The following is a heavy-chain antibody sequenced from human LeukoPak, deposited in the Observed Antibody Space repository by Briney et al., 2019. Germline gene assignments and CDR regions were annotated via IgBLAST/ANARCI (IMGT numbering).Heavy chain of an antibody. CDR3: ARPGLYCSGGSCYPFEN. Sequence: GGSLRLSCVAAGFSFSSSWMTWVRQAPGKGLGWVANLKQDGRETYYVDSVQGRFTISRDNATNSLYLQMNSLRVEDTAIYYCARPGLYCSGGSCYPFENWGQGNLVTVSS. CDR2: LKQDGRET. J-gene: IGHJ4*02. D-gene: IGHD2-15*01. CDR1: GFSFSSSW. V-gene: IGHV3-7*03.